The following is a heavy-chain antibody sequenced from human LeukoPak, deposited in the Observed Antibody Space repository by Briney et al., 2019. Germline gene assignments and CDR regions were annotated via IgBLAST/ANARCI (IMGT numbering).Heavy chain of an antibody. J-gene: IGHJ4*02. CDR1: GFTFSNYG. CDR2: ISGSGGST. V-gene: IGHV3-23*01. D-gene: IGHD3-22*01. CDR3: AKDSSAYYYLSNYFDY. Sequence: GGSLRLSCAASGFTFSNYGMSWAPQAPGKGLEWVSGISGSGGSTYYADSVKGRFTISRDNSRNTLYLQMNSLRAEDTAVYYCAKDSSAYYYLSNYFDYWGQGTLVTVSS.